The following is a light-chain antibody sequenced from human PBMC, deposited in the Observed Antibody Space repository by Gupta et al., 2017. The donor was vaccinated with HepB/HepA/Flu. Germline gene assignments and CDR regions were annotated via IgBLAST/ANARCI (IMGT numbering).Light chain of an antibody. V-gene: IGLV3-19*01. J-gene: IGLJ1*01. CDR2: GKN. CDR3: NSRDSSGSHVV. Sequence: SSELPHDPAVSVALGQTVRITCQGDSLRSYYASWYQQQPGQAPVLVIYGKNNRPSGIPDRFSGSGSGNTASLTITGAQAEDEADYYCNSRDSSGSHVVFGTGTKVTVL. CDR1: SLRSYY.